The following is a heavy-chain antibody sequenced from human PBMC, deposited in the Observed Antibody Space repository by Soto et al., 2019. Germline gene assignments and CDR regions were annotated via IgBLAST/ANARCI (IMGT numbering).Heavy chain of an antibody. V-gene: IGHV1-69*12. CDR3: ARRATVTKMPGWFDP. CDR2: IIPIFGTA. D-gene: IGHD4-17*01. J-gene: IGHJ5*02. CDR1: GGTFSSYA. Sequence: QVQLVQSGAEVKKPGSSVKVSCKASGGTFSSYAISWVRQAPGQGLEWMGGIIPIFGTANYAQKFQGRVTITADESTSTGYMELSSLSSEDTAVYYCARRATVTKMPGWFDPWGQGTLVTVSS.